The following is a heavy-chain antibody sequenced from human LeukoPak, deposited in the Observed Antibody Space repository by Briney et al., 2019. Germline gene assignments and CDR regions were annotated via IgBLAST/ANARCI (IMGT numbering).Heavy chain of an antibody. CDR1: GYTFTGYY. J-gene: IGHJ4*02. CDR2: INPNSGGT. D-gene: IGHD3-22*01. CDR3: AREGAYYDSSGTSDY. Sequence: ASVKVSCKASGYTFTGYYMHWVRQAPGQGLEWMGWINPNSGGTNYAQKFQRRVTMTRDTSISTAYMELSRLRSDDTAVYYCAREGAYYDSSGTSDYWGQGTLVTVSS. V-gene: IGHV1-2*02.